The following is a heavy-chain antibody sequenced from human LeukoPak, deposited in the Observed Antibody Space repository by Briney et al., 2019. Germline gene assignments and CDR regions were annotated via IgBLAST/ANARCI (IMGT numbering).Heavy chain of an antibody. Sequence: GGSLRLSCAASGFSVGSNDMSWVRQAPGKGLEFVSLLYRDGTTYFPDTVKGRFTISRDNSKNTLFLQMNSLRAEETAVYYCARGRWENQLLYFDLRGQGTLVTVSS. J-gene: IGHJ4*02. V-gene: IGHV3-53*01. CDR3: ARGRWENQLLYFDL. CDR2: LYRDGTT. D-gene: IGHD1-14*01. CDR1: GFSVGSND.